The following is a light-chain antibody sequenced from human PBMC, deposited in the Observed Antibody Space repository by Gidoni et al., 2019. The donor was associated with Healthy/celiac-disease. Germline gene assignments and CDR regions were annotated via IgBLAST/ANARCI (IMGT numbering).Light chain of an antibody. CDR1: SIDVGGYNY. CDR3: SSYTSSSTLVV. V-gene: IGLV2-14*03. Sequence: QSALTQPASVSGSPGQSITISCNGTSIDVGGYNYVSWYQQHPGKAPNSMIYAVSNRPSGVSNRFSGSKSGHTASLTISWLQAEDDADYYCSSYTSSSTLVVFGGGTKLTVL. CDR2: AVS. J-gene: IGLJ2*01.